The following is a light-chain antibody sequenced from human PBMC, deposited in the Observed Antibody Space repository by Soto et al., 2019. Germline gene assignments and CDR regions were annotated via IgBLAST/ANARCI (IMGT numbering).Light chain of an antibody. CDR3: QHYNNWPPWT. CDR2: AAS. V-gene: IGKV3-15*01. CDR1: QSVSSN. Sequence: EIVMTQSPATLSVSPGERATLSCRASQSVSSNLAWYQQKPGQAPRLLIYAASTRATGIPARFSGSGSGTEFTLTISSLQSEDFAAYYCQHYNNWPPWTFGQGTKVEIK. J-gene: IGKJ1*01.